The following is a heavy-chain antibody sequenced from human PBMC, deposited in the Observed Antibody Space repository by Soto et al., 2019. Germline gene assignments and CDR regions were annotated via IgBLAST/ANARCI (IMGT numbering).Heavy chain of an antibody. V-gene: IGHV4-39*01. CDR1: GVSMGGSRYY. J-gene: IGHJ4*02. CDR3: VASVDFWSGELGITYYFDH. D-gene: IGHD3-3*01. CDR2: FYYGGNT. Sequence: QLQLQESGPGLVRPSETLSLTCTVSGVSMGGSRYYWGWIRQPPGKGLEWIGSFYYGGNTYYNPSLQSRVSISVDTSENYSLRLTSVTAADTAVYYCVASVDFWSGELGITYYFDHWGRGTLVTVSS.